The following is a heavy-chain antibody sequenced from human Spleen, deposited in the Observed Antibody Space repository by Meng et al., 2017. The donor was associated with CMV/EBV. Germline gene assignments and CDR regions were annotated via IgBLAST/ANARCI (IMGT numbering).Heavy chain of an antibody. CDR3: AKPRNYGSGFDY. J-gene: IGHJ4*02. CDR2: IWYDGSNK. V-gene: IGHV3-33*06. D-gene: IGHD3-10*01. CDR1: GFTFSSYG. Sequence: GGSLRLSCAASGFTFSSYGMHWVRQAPGKGLEWVAVIWYDGSNKYYADSVKGRFTISRDNSKNTLYLQMNSLRAEDTAVYYCAKPRNYGSGFDYWGQGTLVTVSS.